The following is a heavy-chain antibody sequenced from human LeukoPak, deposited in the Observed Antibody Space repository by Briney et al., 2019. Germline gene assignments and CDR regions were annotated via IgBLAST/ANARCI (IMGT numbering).Heavy chain of an antibody. D-gene: IGHD6-13*01. J-gene: IGHJ4*02. CDR2: INNDGSST. CDR3: ARDYNSSPDY. Sequence: GGSLRLSCAASGFPFSPYWMHWVRQAPGKGLVWVSRINNDGSSTMYADSVKGRFTISRDNARNTLYLQMNSLRDDDTAVYYCARDYNSSPDYWGQGTLVTVSS. V-gene: IGHV3-74*03. CDR1: GFPFSPYW.